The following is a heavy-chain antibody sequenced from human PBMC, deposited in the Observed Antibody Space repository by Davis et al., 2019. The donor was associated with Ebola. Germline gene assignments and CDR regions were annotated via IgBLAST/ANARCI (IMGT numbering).Heavy chain of an antibody. V-gene: IGHV3-48*04. CDR2: ISSSSSTI. CDR1: EFSFSSYN. J-gene: IGHJ6*03. CDR3: AKDFHSGNLHYYYFMDV. D-gene: IGHD6-25*01. Sequence: PGESLRLSCAASEFSFSSYNMNWVRQAPGKGLEWVSYISSSSSTIYYADSVKGRFTISRDNANNSLYLQMNSLRAEDTAVYYCAKDFHSGNLHYYYFMDVWGKGTTVTVSS.